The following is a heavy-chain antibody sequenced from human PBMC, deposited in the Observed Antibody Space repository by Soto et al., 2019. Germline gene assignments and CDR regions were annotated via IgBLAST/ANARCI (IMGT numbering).Heavy chain of an antibody. CDR3: AGDARTSGSYVWFDP. V-gene: IGHV1-2*02. CDR2: INPNSGGT. D-gene: IGHD1-26*01. Sequence: ASVKVSCKASGYTFTGYYLHWVRQAPGQGLEWMGWINPNSGGTVYAQKFQGRVTMTRDTSISTAYMELSSLKSDDTAVYYCAGDARTSGSYVWFDPWGQGTLVTVSS. CDR1: GYTFTGYY. J-gene: IGHJ5*02.